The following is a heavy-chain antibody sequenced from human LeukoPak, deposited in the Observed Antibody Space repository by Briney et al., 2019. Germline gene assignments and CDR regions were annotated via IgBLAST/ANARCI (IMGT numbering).Heavy chain of an antibody. CDR3: ARVPALVGALDY. V-gene: IGHV1-2*02. Sequence: ASVKVSCKDSRYTFTGYYMYLVRQAPGQGLEWMGWINPNSGGTNYAQKFQGRLTMTRDTSISTAYMELSRRKSDDTTVYYCARVPALVGALDYWGQRTQVAVCS. CDR2: INPNSGGT. D-gene: IGHD1-26*01. J-gene: IGHJ4*02. CDR1: RYTFTGYY.